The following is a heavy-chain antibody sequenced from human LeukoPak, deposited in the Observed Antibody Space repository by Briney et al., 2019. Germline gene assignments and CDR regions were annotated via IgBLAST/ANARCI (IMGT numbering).Heavy chain of an antibody. D-gene: IGHD7-27*01. Sequence: PSETLSLTCAVFGGSISSSNWWSWVRQPPGKGLEWIGEIYHSGSTYYNPSLKSRVTISVDTSKNQFSLKLSSVTAADTAVYYCARLRLTGDFDYWGQGTLVTVSS. J-gene: IGHJ4*02. CDR1: GGSISSSNW. CDR2: IYHSGST. CDR3: ARLRLTGDFDY. V-gene: IGHV4-4*02.